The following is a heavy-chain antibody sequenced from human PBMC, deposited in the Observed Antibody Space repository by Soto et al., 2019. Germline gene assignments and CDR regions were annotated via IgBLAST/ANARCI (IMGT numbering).Heavy chain of an antibody. CDR3: ARVLQGTHLDY. D-gene: IGHD2-15*01. V-gene: IGHV4-31*03. J-gene: IGHJ4*02. CDR2: IYYSGST. Sequence: SETLSLTCTVSGGSISSGGYYWSWIRQHPGRGLEWIGYIYYSGSTYYNPSLKSRVTISVDTSKNQFSLKLSSVTAADTAVYYCARVLQGTHLDYWGQGTLVTVSS. CDR1: GGSISSGGYY.